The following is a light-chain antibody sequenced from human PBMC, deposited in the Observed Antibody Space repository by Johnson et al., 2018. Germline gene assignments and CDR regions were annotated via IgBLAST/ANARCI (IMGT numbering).Light chain of an antibody. J-gene: IGLJ1*01. V-gene: IGLV1-51*02. CDR2: ENN. CDR1: SSNIGNNY. Sequence: QSVLTQPPSVSAAPGQKVTISCSGSSSNIGNNYVSWYQQLPGTAPKLLIYENNKRPSGIPDRFSCSKSGTSATLGITGLQTGDEVDYYCGTWDSSLSAGNVFGTGTKVTVL. CDR3: GTWDSSLSAGNV.